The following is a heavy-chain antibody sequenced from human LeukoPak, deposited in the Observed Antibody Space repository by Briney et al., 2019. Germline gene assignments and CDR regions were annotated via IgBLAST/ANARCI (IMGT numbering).Heavy chain of an antibody. D-gene: IGHD3-22*01. CDR3: ARDQYYYDSSGYYYLDY. V-gene: IGHV4-4*07. J-gene: IGHJ4*02. Sequence: PSETLSLTCTVSGGSISSYYWSWIRQPAGEGLEWIGRIYTSGSTNYNPSLKSRVTMSVDTSENQFSLKLSSVTAADTAVYYCARDQYYYDSSGYYYLDYWGQGTLVTVSS. CDR2: IYTSGST. CDR1: GGSISSYY.